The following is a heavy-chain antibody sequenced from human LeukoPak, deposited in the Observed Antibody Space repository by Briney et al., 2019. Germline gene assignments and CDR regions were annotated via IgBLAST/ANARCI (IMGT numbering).Heavy chain of an antibody. Sequence: GGSLRLSCAASGFTFSDYYMSWIRQAPGKGLEWVSYISSSGSTIYYADSVKGRFTISRDNAKNSLYLQMNSLRAEDTAVYYCARHRSGGSQDDAFDIWGQGTMVTVSS. CDR2: ISSSGSTI. CDR3: ARHRSGGSQDDAFDI. D-gene: IGHD2-15*01. V-gene: IGHV3-11*01. CDR1: GFTFSDYY. J-gene: IGHJ3*02.